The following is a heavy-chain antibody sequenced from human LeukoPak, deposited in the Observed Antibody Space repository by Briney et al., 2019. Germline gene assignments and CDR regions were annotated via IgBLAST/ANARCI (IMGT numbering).Heavy chain of an antibody. Sequence: SETLSLTCACYGWFFLGYYWNWIRQPPWKGVEGIGGINHSVSTNYNPSLKSRVTISVDTSKTQFSLKLSSVTAADTAVYYCARGPVFEWELLGYYFDYWGQGTLVTVSS. D-gene: IGHD1-26*01. CDR3: ARGPVFEWELLGYYFDY. J-gene: IGHJ4*02. V-gene: IGHV4-34*01. CDR1: GWFFLGYY. CDR2: INHSVST.